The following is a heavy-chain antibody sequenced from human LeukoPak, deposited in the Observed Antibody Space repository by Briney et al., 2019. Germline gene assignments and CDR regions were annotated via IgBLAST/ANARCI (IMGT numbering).Heavy chain of an antibody. CDR1: GFTFSTYG. V-gene: IGHV3-30*02. J-gene: IGHJ4*02. CDR3: VKDLMGGGYSFDY. CDR2: MQYEERLT. Sequence: GGSLRLSCAASGFTFSTYGMHWVRQAPGLGLEWLAFMQYEERLTRYKDSVKGRYTVSRDDSKNTLHLQMNSLRSEDTAIYYCVKDLMGGGYSFDYWGQGTMVTVSS. D-gene: IGHD3-16*01.